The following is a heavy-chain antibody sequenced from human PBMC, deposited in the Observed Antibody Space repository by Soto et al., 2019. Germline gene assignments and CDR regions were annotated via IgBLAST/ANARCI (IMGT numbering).Heavy chain of an antibody. V-gene: IGHV4-30-2*01. D-gene: IGHD3-10*01. J-gene: IGHJ5*02. CDR2: MYHSGTF. Sequence: PSQTLSVTCGVSEGSIGGVGYSWIWKRQPPGGGLEWIGYMYHSGTFLKSPSLKTRLTISLDMSKNQFSLTLNSMTAADTAVYYCARAPFYSGSGNYNNLMFAAWGQGIQVTV. CDR1: EGSIGGVGYS. CDR3: ARAPFYSGSGNYNNLMFAA.